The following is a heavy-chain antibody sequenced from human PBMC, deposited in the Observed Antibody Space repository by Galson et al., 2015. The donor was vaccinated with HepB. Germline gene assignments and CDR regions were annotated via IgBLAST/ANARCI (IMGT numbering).Heavy chain of an antibody. Sequence: SLRLSCAASGFAFSSYGMHWVRQAPGKGLEWVAVISYDGSNKYYADSVKGRFTISRDNSKNTLYLQMNSLRAEDTAVYYCAKDGDSSGSLDYYYGMDVWGQGTTVTVSS. CDR2: ISYDGSNK. CDR1: GFAFSSYG. J-gene: IGHJ6*02. D-gene: IGHD3-22*01. CDR3: AKDGDSSGSLDYYYGMDV. V-gene: IGHV3-30*18.